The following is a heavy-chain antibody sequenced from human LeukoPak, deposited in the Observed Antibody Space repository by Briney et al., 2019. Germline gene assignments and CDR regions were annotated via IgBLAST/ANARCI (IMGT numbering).Heavy chain of an antibody. Sequence: SETLSLTCTVSGGSISSYYWSWIRQPPGKGLEWIGYIYYSGSTNYNPSLKSRVTISVDTSKNQFSLKLSSVTAADTAVYYCARGNRNYYDSSGYSSYYYYYMDVWGKGTTVTVSS. CDR2: IYYSGST. CDR3: ARGNRNYYDSSGYSSYYYYYMDV. D-gene: IGHD3-22*01. J-gene: IGHJ6*03. CDR1: GGSISSYY. V-gene: IGHV4-59*01.